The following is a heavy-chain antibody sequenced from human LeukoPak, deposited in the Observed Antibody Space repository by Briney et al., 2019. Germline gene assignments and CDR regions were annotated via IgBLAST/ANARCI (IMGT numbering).Heavy chain of an antibody. J-gene: IGHJ3*02. CDR3: ARRYGGIVGATSDAFDI. Sequence: SVKVSCKASGGTFSSYAISWVRQAPGQGLEWMGRIIPILGIANYAQKFQGRVTITADKSTSTAYMELSSLRSEDTAVYYCARRYGGIVGATSDAFDIWGQGTMVTASS. CDR1: GGTFSSYA. V-gene: IGHV1-69*04. D-gene: IGHD1-26*01. CDR2: IIPILGIA.